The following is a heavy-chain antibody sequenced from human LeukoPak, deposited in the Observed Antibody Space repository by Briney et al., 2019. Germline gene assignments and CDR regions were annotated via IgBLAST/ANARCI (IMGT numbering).Heavy chain of an antibody. Sequence: GGSLRLSCVASGFTFSTSGMHWVRQAPGKGLEWVTVISYDGSNKYYAASVKGRFTISRDNSKNTLYLQMDSLRAEDTAVYYCAKDRSSSWHGEDYWGQGTLVTVSS. J-gene: IGHJ4*02. D-gene: IGHD6-13*01. CDR1: GFTFSTSG. CDR2: ISYDGSNK. CDR3: AKDRSSSWHGEDY. V-gene: IGHV3-30*18.